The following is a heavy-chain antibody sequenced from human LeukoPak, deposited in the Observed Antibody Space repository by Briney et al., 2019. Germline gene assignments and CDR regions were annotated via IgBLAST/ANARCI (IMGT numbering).Heavy chain of an antibody. CDR1: GFSLCSYE. J-gene: IGHJ4*02. CDR2: ISSSARTI. V-gene: IGHV3-48*03. Sequence: GGSLRLSCAASGFSLCSYEMTWVRQAPGKGLEWVSSISSSARTIYYADSVKGRFTISRDNAKNSLYLQMNSLRAEDTAVYYCARCSNSYDTGGYYRCPLDYWGQGTLVTVSS. CDR3: ARCSNSYDTGGYYRCPLDY. D-gene: IGHD3-22*01.